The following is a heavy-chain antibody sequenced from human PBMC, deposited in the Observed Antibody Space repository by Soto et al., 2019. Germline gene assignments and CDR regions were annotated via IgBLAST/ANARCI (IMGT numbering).Heavy chain of an antibody. J-gene: IGHJ4*02. CDR2: IIPIFGTA. CDR3: ARDRSSSWLKTFDY. D-gene: IGHD6-13*01. V-gene: IGHV1-69*01. CDR1: GGTFSSYA. Sequence: QVQLVQSGAEVKKPGSSVKVSCKASGGTFSSYAISWVRQAPGQGLEWMGGIIPIFGTANYAQKFQGRVTITADESTSTAYKELSSLRSEDTAVYYCARDRSSSWLKTFDYWGQGTLVTVSS.